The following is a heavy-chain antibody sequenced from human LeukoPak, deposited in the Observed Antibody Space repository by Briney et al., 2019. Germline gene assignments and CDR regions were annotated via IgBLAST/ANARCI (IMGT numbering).Heavy chain of an antibody. CDR3: AREEAYGYDY. D-gene: IGHD5-18*01. J-gene: IGHJ4*02. CDR2: IYTSGST. V-gene: IGHV4-61*02. Sequence: KASETPSLTCTVSGGSISSGSYYWSWIRQPAGKGLEWIGRIYTSGSTNYNPSLKSRVTISVDTSKNQFSLKLSSVTAADTAVYYCAREEAYGYDYWGQGTLLTVSS. CDR1: GGSISSGSYY.